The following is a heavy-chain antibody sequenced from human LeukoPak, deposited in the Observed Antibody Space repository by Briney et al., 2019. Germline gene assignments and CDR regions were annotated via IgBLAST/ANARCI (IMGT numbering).Heavy chain of an antibody. CDR2: ISAYNGNT. J-gene: IGHJ3*02. CDR3: ARDARTYSSSWYRTHDAFGI. CDR1: GYTFTSYG. D-gene: IGHD6-13*01. Sequence: GASVKVSCKASGYTFTSYGISWVRQAPGQGLEWMGWISAYNGNTNYAQKLQGRVTMTTDTSTSTAYMELRSLRSDDTAVYYCARDARTYSSSWYRTHDAFGIWGQGTMVTVSS. V-gene: IGHV1-18*01.